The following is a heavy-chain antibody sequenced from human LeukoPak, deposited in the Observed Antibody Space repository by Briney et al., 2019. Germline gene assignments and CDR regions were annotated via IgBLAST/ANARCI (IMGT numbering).Heavy chain of an antibody. CDR2: IYYSGST. J-gene: IGHJ4*02. V-gene: IGHV4-39*07. CDR1: GGSISSSSYY. CDR3: ASVMVRGNQLDY. D-gene: IGHD3-10*01. Sequence: PSETLSLTCTVSGGSISSSSYYWGWIRQPPGKGLEWIGSIYYSGSTYYNPSLKSRVTISVDTSKNQFSLKLSSVTAADTAVYYCASVMVRGNQLDYWGQGTLVTVSS.